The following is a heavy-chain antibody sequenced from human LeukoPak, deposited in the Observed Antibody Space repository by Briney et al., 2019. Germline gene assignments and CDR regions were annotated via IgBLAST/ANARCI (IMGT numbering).Heavy chain of an antibody. Sequence: GGSLRLSCAASGFTFSSYGMHWVRQAPGKGLEWVAFIRYAGSNKYYADSVKGRFTISRDNSKNTLYLQMNSLRAEDTAVYYCAKIRSNLGYCSSTSCRGDAFDIWGQGTMVTVSS. CDR1: GFTFSSYG. D-gene: IGHD2-2*01. CDR2: IRYAGSNK. CDR3: AKIRSNLGYCSSTSCRGDAFDI. V-gene: IGHV3-30*02. J-gene: IGHJ3*02.